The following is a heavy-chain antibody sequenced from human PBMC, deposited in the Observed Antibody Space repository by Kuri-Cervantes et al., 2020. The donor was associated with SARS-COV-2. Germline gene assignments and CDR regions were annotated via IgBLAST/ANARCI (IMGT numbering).Heavy chain of an antibody. Sequence: GGSLRLSCAASGFTFSSYSMNWVRRAPGKGLEWVSSISSSSYIYYADSVKGRFTISRDNAKNMLFLQMNSLRAEDTAVYYCVRDGDHWNFDYWGQGTLVTVSS. D-gene: IGHD1-1*01. CDR2: ISSSSYI. CDR3: VRDGDHWNFDY. J-gene: IGHJ4*02. V-gene: IGHV3-21*01. CDR1: GFTFSSYS.